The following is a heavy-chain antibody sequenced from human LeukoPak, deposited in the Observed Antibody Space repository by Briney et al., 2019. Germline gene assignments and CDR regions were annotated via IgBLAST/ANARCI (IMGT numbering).Heavy chain of an antibody. D-gene: IGHD2-15*01. J-gene: IGHJ6*04. Sequence: GASVKVSCKAPGGTFSSYAISWVRQAPGQGLEWMGGIIPIFGTANYAQKFQGRVTITADESTSTAYMELSSLRSEDTAVYYCARAYCSGGSCYEYYYYYYGMDVWGKGTTVTVSS. CDR1: GGTFSSYA. V-gene: IGHV1-69*01. CDR3: ARAYCSGGSCYEYYYYYYGMDV. CDR2: IIPIFGTA.